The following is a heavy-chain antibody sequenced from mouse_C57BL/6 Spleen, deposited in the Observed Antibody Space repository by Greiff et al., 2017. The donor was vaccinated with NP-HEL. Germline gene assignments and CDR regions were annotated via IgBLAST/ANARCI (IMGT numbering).Heavy chain of an antibody. CDR2: ISNGGGST. D-gene: IGHD2-1*01. CDR3: ARGGNYGDYAMDY. CDR1: GFTFSDYY. Sequence: EVNVVESGGGLVQPGGSLKLSCAASGFTFSDYYMYWVRQTPEKRLEWVAYISNGGGSTYYPDTVKGRFTISRDNAQNTLYLQMSRLKSEDTAMYYCARGGNYGDYAMDYWGQGTSVTVSS. J-gene: IGHJ4*01. V-gene: IGHV5-12*01.